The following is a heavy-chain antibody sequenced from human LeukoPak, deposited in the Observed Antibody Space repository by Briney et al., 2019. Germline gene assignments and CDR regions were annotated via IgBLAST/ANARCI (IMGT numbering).Heavy chain of an antibody. Sequence: GGSLRLSCAASGFTVSSNDMSWVRQAPGKGLEWVSVIYSGGSTYYADFVKGRFTISRDNSKNTLYLQMNSLRAEDTAVYYCAGGGPSGYYSAVPFDYWGQGTLVTVSS. CDR3: AGGGPSGYYSAVPFDY. D-gene: IGHD3-22*01. V-gene: IGHV3-53*01. CDR2: IYSGGST. J-gene: IGHJ4*02. CDR1: GFTVSSND.